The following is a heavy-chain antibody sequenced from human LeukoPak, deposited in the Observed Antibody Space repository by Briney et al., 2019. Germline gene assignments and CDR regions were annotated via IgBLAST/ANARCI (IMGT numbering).Heavy chain of an antibody. J-gene: IGHJ5*02. CDR1: GGSFSDYY. CDR3: AGGAEDVWEAGVT. V-gene: IGHV4-34*01. D-gene: IGHD3-16*01. Sequence: SETLSLTCGGHGGSFSDYYWSWIRQPPGKGLEWIGDIDRRGWSYSNPSLKSRVTISVDTSKNQFSLKLSSVTAADTAVYYCAGGAEDVWEAGVTWGQGTLVTVSS. CDR2: IDRRGWS.